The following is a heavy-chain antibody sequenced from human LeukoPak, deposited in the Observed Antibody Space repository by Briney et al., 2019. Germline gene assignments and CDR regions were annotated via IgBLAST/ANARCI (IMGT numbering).Heavy chain of an antibody. CDR3: ARDLDIVVVAAALRHYGLDV. CDR1: GYTFTSYG. D-gene: IGHD2-15*01. Sequence: ASVKVSCKASGYTFTSYGISWVRQAPGQGLEWMGCISPFNGNTNYAQKVQGRVTMTTDTSTSTVYMELRSLRSDDTAVYYCARDLDIVVVAAALRHYGLDVWGQGTTVTVSS. J-gene: IGHJ6*02. CDR2: ISPFNGNT. V-gene: IGHV1-18*01.